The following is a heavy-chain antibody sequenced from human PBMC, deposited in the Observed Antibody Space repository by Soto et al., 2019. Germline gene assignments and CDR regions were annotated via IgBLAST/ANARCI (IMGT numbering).Heavy chain of an antibody. J-gene: IGHJ5*02. V-gene: IGHV1-2*02. D-gene: IGHD2-15*01. Sequence: GASVKVSCKASGYTFTGYYIHWVRQARGQGLEWMGWINPNSGGTNYAQKFQGRVTMTRDTSISTAYMELSRLRSDDTAVYYCASSLLGYCSGGSCYSRPHNWFDPWGQGTLVTVSS. CDR2: INPNSGGT. CDR3: ASSLLGYCSGGSCYSRPHNWFDP. CDR1: GYTFTGYY.